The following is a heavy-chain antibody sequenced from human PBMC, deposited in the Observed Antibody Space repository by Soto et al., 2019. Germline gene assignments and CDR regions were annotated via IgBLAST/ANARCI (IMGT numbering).Heavy chain of an antibody. CDR3: TRHGRDRDGYNYGLNY. V-gene: IGHV3-73*02. D-gene: IGHD5-12*01. Sequence: EVQLVESGGGLVQPGGSLKLSCAASGFTFSGSAIHWVRQASGKGLEWVGHIRSKPNNYATAYAASVKGRFTISRDDSKNTEYLQMNSLKTEDTAVYYCTRHGRDRDGYNYGLNYWGQGTLVTVSS. CDR1: GFTFSGSA. CDR2: IRSKPNNYAT. J-gene: IGHJ4*02.